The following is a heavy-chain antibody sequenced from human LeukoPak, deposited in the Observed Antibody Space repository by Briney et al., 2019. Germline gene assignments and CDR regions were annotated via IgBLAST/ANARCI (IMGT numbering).Heavy chain of an antibody. CDR2: KSNSGSS. CDR3: ARQPNGDSGGYFDY. J-gene: IGHJ4*02. CDR1: GGSISSSSYY. V-gene: IGHV4-39*07. Sequence: SETLFLTCTVSGGSISSSSYYWGCIRQPPGKGLEWIGSKSNSGSSYYNPSLKSRVTMSIDTPNNQFSLKLDSVTAADTAVCFCARQPNGDSGGYFDYWGQGALVTVSS. D-gene: IGHD4-17*01.